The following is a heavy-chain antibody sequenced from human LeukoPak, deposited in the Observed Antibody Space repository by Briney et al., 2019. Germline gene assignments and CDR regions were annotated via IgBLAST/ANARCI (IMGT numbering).Heavy chain of an antibody. CDR1: GYTFTSYG. CDR3: ARDRTDSSGYYSDY. V-gene: IGHV1-18*01. J-gene: IGHJ4*02. Sequence: ASVKVSCKASGYTFTSYGISWVRQAPGQGLEWMGWISAYNGNTNYAQKLQGRVTMTADTSTSTAYMELRSLRSDDTAVYYCARDRTDSSGYYSDYWGQGTLVTVSS. D-gene: IGHD3-22*01. CDR2: ISAYNGNT.